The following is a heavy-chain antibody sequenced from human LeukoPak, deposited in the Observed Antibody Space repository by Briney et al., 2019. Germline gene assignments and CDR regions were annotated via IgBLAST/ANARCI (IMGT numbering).Heavy chain of an antibody. CDR2: IYYSGST. Sequence: SETLSLTCTVSGGSISSYYWSWIRQPPGKGLEWIGYIYYSGSTNYNPSLKSRVTISVDTSKNQFSLKLSSVTAADTAVYYCARDTHHYYDSSGYYYYYYGMDVWGQGTMVTVSS. D-gene: IGHD3-22*01. J-gene: IGHJ6*02. V-gene: IGHV4-59*01. CDR1: GGSISSYY. CDR3: ARDTHHYYDSSGYYYYYYGMDV.